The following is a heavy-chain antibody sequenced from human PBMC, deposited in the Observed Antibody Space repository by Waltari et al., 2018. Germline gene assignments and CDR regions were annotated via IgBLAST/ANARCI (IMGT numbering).Heavy chain of an antibody. Sequence: EVHVVESGGGLVQPGGSLKLSCAASGFTFSGSAIHWVRQTPGKGLEWVGRIRIKPSTSAPMYAESVKGRFTISEDDSNNTTYLQMTGLKIDDTAVYYCTPQDCSGVGCSTPYWGQGTLVTVSS. CDR1: GFTFSGSA. V-gene: IGHV3-73*02. CDR3: TPQDCSGVGCSTPY. J-gene: IGHJ4*02. CDR2: IRIKPSTSAP. D-gene: IGHD2-8*02.